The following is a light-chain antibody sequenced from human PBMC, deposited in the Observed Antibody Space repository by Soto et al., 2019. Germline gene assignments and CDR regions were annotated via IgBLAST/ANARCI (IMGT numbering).Light chain of an antibody. J-gene: IGKJ1*01. CDR2: GTS. CDR3: QQYGNTRGT. CDR1: QSFRGL. V-gene: IGKV3-20*01. Sequence: EVVLTQSPVTLSLSPGERATLSCRASQSFRGLLAWYQQKPGQAPRLLIYGTSNRATGIPDRFSGGGSGTDFTLTISRLEPEDFAVYYCQQYGNTRGTFGQGTKVDIK.